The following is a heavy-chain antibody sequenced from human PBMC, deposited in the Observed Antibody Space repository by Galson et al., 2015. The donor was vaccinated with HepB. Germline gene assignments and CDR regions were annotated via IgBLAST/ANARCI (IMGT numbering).Heavy chain of an antibody. CDR1: GFTFRSYS. CDR3: ARDLMPNYDSTGYYPAAFDI. CDR2: ISSSSSYI. D-gene: IGHD3-22*01. Sequence: LRLSCAASGFTFRSYSMNWVRQAPGKGLEWVSSISSSSSYIYYADSLKGRFTISRDNAKNSLYLQINSLRAEDTAVYYCARDLMPNYDSTGYYPAAFDIWGQGTMVTVSS. V-gene: IGHV3-21*01. J-gene: IGHJ3*02.